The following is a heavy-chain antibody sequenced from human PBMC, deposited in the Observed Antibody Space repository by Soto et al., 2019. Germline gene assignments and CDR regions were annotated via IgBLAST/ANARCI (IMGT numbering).Heavy chain of an antibody. CDR2: IYHSGTT. J-gene: IGHJ5*02. CDR3: ARGNGGYLPDWFDP. CDR1: GGSISSDTFS. Sequence: PSETLSLTCAVSGGSISSDTFSWNWIRQPPGKGLEWIGYIYHSGTTYYNPSLKSRVSISVDRSKSQFSLKLTSVTAADTAVYYCARGNGGYLPDWFDPWGHGTHVTVSS. D-gene: IGHD1-26*01. V-gene: IGHV4-30-2*01.